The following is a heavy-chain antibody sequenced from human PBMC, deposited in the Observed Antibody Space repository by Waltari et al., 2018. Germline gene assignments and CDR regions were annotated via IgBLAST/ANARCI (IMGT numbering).Heavy chain of an antibody. V-gene: IGHV1-2*06. Sequence: QVQLVQSGAEVKKPGASVKVSCKASGYTFTGYYMHWVRQAPGQGLEWMGRINPNSGGTNYAQKFQGRVTMTRDTSISTAYMELSRLRSDDTAVYYCAQIAAAGMSDYYGMDVWGQGTMVTVSS. CDR1: GYTFTGYY. D-gene: IGHD6-13*01. CDR2: INPNSGGT. CDR3: AQIAAAGMSDYYGMDV. J-gene: IGHJ6*02.